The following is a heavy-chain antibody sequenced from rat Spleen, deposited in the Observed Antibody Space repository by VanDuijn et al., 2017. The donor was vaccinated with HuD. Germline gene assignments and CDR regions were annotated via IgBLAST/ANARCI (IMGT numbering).Heavy chain of an antibody. J-gene: IGHJ3*01. CDR3: TTVTY. V-gene: IGHV5-31*01. CDR2: ITKDGGSL. CDR1: GFTFNNYW. Sequence: EVELVESGGGLVQPGTSLKLSCVASGFTFNNYWLSWVRQTPGKGLDWVASITKDGGSLFYRDSVKGRFTISRDNAKSTLYLQMDSLRSEDTATYYCTTVTYWGQGTLVTVSS.